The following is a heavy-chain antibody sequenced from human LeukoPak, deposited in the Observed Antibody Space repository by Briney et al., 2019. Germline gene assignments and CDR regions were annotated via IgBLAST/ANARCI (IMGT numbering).Heavy chain of an antibody. CDR2: ISHNGGYK. J-gene: IGHJ4*02. V-gene: IGHV3-30*03. Sequence: PGRSLRLSCAASGXTFNTYDIHWVRQAPGKGLEWVSGISHNGGYKSYAGSVRGRFTVSRDNSKNALYLQMNSLRAEDTAVYYCARRSPNYYFDYWGQGTPVTVSS. CDR3: ARRSPNYYFDY. CDR1: GXTFNTYD.